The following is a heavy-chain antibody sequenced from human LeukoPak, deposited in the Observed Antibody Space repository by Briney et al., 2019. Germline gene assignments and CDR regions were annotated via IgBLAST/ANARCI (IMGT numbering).Heavy chain of an antibody. J-gene: IGHJ4*02. Sequence: SVKVSCKASGGTFNSYAISWVRQAPGQGLEWMGRIIPIFGTANYAQRFQGRVTITTDESTSTAYMELSSLRSEDTAVYYCARVPYSGSYPNYFDYWGKGTLVTVSS. CDR1: GGTFNSYA. D-gene: IGHD1-26*01. CDR3: ARVPYSGSYPNYFDY. V-gene: IGHV1-69*05. CDR2: IIPIFGTA.